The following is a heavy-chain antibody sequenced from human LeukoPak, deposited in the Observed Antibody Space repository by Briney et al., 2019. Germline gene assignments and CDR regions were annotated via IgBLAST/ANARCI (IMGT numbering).Heavy chain of an antibody. V-gene: IGHV3-23*01. CDR2: ISGSGGST. J-gene: IGHJ4*02. D-gene: IGHD1-26*01. CDR3: AKGCGSYLCLLDY. CDR1: GFTFSSYA. Sequence: GGSLTLSCAASGFTFSSYAMSWVRQAPGKGLEWVSAISGSGGSTYYADSVKGRFTISRDNSKNTLYLQMNSLRAEDTAVYYCAKGCGSYLCLLDYWGQGTLVTVSS.